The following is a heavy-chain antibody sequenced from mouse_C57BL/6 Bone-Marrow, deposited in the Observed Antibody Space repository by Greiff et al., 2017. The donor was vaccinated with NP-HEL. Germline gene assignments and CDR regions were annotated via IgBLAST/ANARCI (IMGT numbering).Heavy chain of an antibody. J-gene: IGHJ4*01. V-gene: IGHV5-17*01. CDR3: ARRYRGLYYYAMDY. CDR1: GFTFSDYG. CDR2: ISSGSSTI. Sequence: DVKLVESGGGLVKPGGSLKLSCAASGFTFSDYGMHWVRQAPEKGLEWVAYISSGSSTIYYADTVKGRFTISRDNAKNTLLLQMTSLRSEDTAMYYCARRYRGLYYYAMDYWGQGTSVTVSS. D-gene: IGHD2-12*01.